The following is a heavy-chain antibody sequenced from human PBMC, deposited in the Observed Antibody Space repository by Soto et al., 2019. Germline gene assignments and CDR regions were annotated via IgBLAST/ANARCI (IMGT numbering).Heavy chain of an antibody. CDR1: GFTFSSYG. CDR3: ARDPVAAKSGPFDY. J-gene: IGHJ4*02. CDR2: ISYDGSNK. Sequence: ASGFTFSSYGMHWVRQAPGKGLEWVAVISYDGSNKYYADSVKGRFTISRDNSKNTLYLQMNSLRAEDTAVYYCARDPVAAKSGPFDYWGQGTLVTVSS. V-gene: IGHV3-30*03. D-gene: IGHD6-19*01.